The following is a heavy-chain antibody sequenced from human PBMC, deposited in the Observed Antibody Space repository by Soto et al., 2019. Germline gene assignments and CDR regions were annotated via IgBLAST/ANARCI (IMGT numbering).Heavy chain of an antibody. Sequence: QVQLVQSGAEVKKPGASVKVSCKASGYTFTGYYMHWVRQAPGQGLERMGWINPNSGGTNYAQKFQGRVTMTRDTSISTAYMELSRLRSDDTAVYYCARAPQIRTRTMIVVVITTGGIDYWGQGTLVTVSS. CDR1: GYTFTGYY. D-gene: IGHD3-22*01. CDR3: ARAPQIRTRTMIVVVITTGGIDY. V-gene: IGHV1-2*02. J-gene: IGHJ4*02. CDR2: INPNSGGT.